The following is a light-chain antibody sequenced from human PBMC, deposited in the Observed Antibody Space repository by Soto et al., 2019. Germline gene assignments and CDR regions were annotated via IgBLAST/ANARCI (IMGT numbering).Light chain of an antibody. CDR3: QQYNDWPT. J-gene: IGKJ1*01. CDR2: GTS. V-gene: IGKV3-15*01. Sequence: EVVWTQSPGTRSLSPGERATLSRRASQSVPRSYLAWYQQKPGQAPRLLIYGTSTRATGIPARFSGSGSGTEFTLTIRSLQSEDFAVYYCQQYNDWPTFGQGTKVDI. CDR1: QSVPRSY.